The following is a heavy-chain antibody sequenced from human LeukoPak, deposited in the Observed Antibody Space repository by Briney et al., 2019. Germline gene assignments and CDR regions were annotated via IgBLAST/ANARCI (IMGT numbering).Heavy chain of an antibody. CDR1: GLTVSSNY. CDR3: ARAGIQLWLRGLDY. D-gene: IGHD5-18*01. J-gene: IGHJ4*02. V-gene: IGHV3-66*01. CDR2: IYSGGST. Sequence: GGSLRLSCAASGLTVSSNYMSWVRQAPGKGLEWVSVIYSGGSTYYADSVKGRFTISRDNSKNTLYLQMNSLRAEDTAVYYCARAGIQLWLRGLDYWGQGTLVTVSS.